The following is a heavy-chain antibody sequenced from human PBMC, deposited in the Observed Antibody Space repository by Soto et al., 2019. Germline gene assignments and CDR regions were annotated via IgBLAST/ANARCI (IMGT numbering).Heavy chain of an antibody. J-gene: IGHJ6*02. V-gene: IGHV3-30-3*01. Sequence: QVQLVESGGGVVQPGRSLRLSCAASGFTFRIYAMHWVRQAPGKGLECVAVITYDGSNKFYRDSEKGRLTITRDNSKNILDLQKNRLRYEDTTMYYCARGDREDIAVVIGARAGEYGLDVWGQGTTVTLSS. CDR3: ARGDREDIAVVIGARAGEYGLDV. CDR1: GFTFRIYA. CDR2: ITYDGSNK. D-gene: IGHD6-19*01.